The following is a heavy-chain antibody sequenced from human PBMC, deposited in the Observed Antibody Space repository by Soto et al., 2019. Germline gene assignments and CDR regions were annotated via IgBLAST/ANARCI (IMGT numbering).Heavy chain of an antibody. V-gene: IGHV3-33*01. CDR2: IWYDGSNK. D-gene: IGHD6-6*01. CDR3: ARESEYSSSSGAFDI. Sequence: GGSLRLSCAASGFTFSSYGMHWVRQAPGKGLEWVAVIWYDGSNKYYADSVKGRFTISRDNSKNTLYLQMNSLRAEDTAVYYCARESEYSSSSGAFDIWGQGTMVTVSS. CDR1: GFTFSSYG. J-gene: IGHJ3*02.